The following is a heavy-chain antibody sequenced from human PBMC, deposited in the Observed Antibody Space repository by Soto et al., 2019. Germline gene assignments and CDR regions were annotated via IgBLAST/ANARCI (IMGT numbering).Heavy chain of an antibody. CDR1: GYTFTSYG. CDR2: ISAYNGNT. CDR3: ARAKYSSSSGRSDY. D-gene: IGHD6-6*01. V-gene: IGHV1-18*01. J-gene: IGHJ4*02. Sequence: VSVKVSCKASGYTFTSYGISWVRQAPGQGLEWMGWISAYNGNTNYAQKLQGRVTMTTDTSTSTAYMELRSLRSDDTAVYYCARAKYSSSSGRSDYWGQGTLVTVSS.